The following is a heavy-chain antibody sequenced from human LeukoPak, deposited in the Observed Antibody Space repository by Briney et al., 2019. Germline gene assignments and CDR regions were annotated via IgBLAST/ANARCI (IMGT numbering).Heavy chain of an antibody. CDR3: ARQYSSGWHGGYYMDV. J-gene: IGHJ6*03. CDR1: GFTFSSYG. V-gene: IGHV3-NL1*01. Sequence: GGSLRLSCAASGFTFSSYGMHWVRQAPGKGLEWVSVIYSGGSTYYADSVKGRFTISRDNSKNTLYLQMNSLRAEDTAVYYCARQYSSGWHGGYYMDVWGKGTTVTVSS. D-gene: IGHD6-19*01. CDR2: IYSGGST.